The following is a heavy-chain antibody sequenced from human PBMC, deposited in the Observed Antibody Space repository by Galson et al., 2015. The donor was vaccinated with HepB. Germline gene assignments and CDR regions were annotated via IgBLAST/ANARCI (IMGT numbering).Heavy chain of an antibody. Sequence: CAISGDSVSSSNAAWNWIRQTPSRGLEWLGRTYYRSKWYTDYAVSMQGRISINPDTAKNHFSLHLNSVTPDDTAVYFCARAESVDGKYYDSWSTYSHASYWFDPWGQGTLVTVSS. D-gene: IGHD3-3*01. CDR3: ARAESVDGKYYDSWSTYSHASYWFDP. V-gene: IGHV6-1*01. J-gene: IGHJ5*02. CDR2: TYYRSKWYT. CDR1: GDSVSSSNAA.